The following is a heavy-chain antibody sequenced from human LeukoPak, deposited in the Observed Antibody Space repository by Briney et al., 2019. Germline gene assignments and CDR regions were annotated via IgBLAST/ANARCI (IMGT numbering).Heavy chain of an antibody. V-gene: IGHV3-23*01. J-gene: IGHJ4*02. Sequence: GGSLRLSCAASGFAFNTYAMTWVRQAPGKGLEWVSSISGVGPGTYYADSVKGRFTISRDNSKNTLYLQMDSLRTEDTAVYFCARGGLGTSCFDWGQGTLVTVSS. CDR2: ISGVGPGT. D-gene: IGHD2-2*01. CDR1: GFAFNTYA. CDR3: ARGGLGTSCFD.